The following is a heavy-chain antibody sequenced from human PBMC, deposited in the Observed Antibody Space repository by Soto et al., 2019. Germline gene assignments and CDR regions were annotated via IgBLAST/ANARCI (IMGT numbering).Heavy chain of an antibody. D-gene: IGHD6-19*01. Sequence: ASVKVSCKASGYTFTSYAMHWVRQAPGQRLEWMGWINAGNGNTKYSQKFQGRVTITRDTSASTAYMELSSLRSEGTAVYYCARDYSSGWPYYYYYGMDFRAQRTTVTVSS. CDR3: ARDYSSGWPYYYYYGMDF. J-gene: IGHJ6*02. CDR2: INAGNGNT. CDR1: GYTFTSYA. V-gene: IGHV1-3*01.